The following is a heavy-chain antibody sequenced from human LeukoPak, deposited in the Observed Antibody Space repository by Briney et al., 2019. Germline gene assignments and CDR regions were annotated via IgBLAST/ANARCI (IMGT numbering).Heavy chain of an antibody. V-gene: IGHV4-59*08. CDR2: IYYSGST. CDR1: GGSISSYY. Sequence: SETLSLTCTVSGGSISSYYWGWLRQPPGKGLEWIGYIYYSGSTNYNPSLKSRVTISVDTSKNQFSLKLSSVTAADTAVYYCARAYYGGGGGAFDIWGQGTMVTVSS. D-gene: IGHD4-23*01. CDR3: ARAYYGGGGGAFDI. J-gene: IGHJ3*02.